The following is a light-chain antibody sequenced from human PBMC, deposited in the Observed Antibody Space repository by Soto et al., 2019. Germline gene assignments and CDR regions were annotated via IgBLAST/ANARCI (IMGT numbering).Light chain of an antibody. CDR2: EVS. V-gene: IGLV2-8*01. CDR1: SSDVGGYNY. Sequence: QSVVTQPPSASGSPGQSVTISCTGTSSDVGGYNYVSWYQQHPGKAPKLMIYEVSKRPSGVPDRFSGSKSGNTASLTVSGLQAEDEADSYCSSYAGSNNLVFGTGTKLTVL. CDR3: SSYAGSNNLV. J-gene: IGLJ1*01.